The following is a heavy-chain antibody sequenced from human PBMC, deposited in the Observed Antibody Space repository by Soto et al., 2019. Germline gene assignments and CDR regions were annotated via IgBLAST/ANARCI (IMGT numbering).Heavy chain of an antibody. D-gene: IGHD3-22*01. Sequence: SLRLSCAASGFTFSDYYMSWIRQAPGKGLEWVSYISSSSSYTNYADSVKGRFTISRDNAKNSLYLQMNSLRAEDTAVYYCASSALGWYYYDRSGYYDYWGQGNLVTVSS. J-gene: IGHJ1*01. CDR3: ASSALGWYYYDRSGYYDY. CDR1: GFTFSDYY. CDR2: ISSSSSYT. V-gene: IGHV3-11*06.